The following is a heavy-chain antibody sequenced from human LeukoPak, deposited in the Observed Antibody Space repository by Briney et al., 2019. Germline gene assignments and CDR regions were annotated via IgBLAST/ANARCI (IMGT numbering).Heavy chain of an antibody. V-gene: IGHV4-4*07. J-gene: IGHJ4*02. CDR1: GGSISTDY. Sequence: PSETLSLTCIVSGGSISTDYWSWIRQPAGKGLEWIGRIHTSGSTDYNPSLKSRVTMSVDTSKKQFSLRLSSVTAADTAMYYCAREGSMTARPFVSIDYWGQGTLVTVSS. CDR2: IHTSGST. CDR3: AREGSMTARPFVSIDY. D-gene: IGHD6-6*01.